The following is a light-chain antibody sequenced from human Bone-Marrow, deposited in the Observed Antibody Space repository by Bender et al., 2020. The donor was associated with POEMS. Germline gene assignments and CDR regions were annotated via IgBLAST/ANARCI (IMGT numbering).Light chain of an antibody. CDR2: QDT. CDR1: DLGDKY. CDR3: QAWDTYSVI. V-gene: IGLV3-1*01. Sequence: SYEVTQPPSVSVSPGQTASITCSGDDLGDKYVAWYQQKPGQSPGLVIYQDTKRPSGIPERFSGSNSGHTATLTISGTQAMDEADYYCQAWDTYSVIFGGGTKLTVL. J-gene: IGLJ2*01.